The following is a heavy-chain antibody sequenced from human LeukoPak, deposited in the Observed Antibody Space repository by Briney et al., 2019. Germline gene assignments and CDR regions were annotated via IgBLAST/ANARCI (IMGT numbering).Heavy chain of an antibody. V-gene: IGHV4-4*09. Sequence: PSETLSLTCAVSVASIRNYYWSWIRQAPGKGLEWIGYISTSGSTNYNPSLKSRVSISLDTSNNRFSLNLNFVTAADTAVYFCASPRTSYRYTFDYWGPGALVTVSS. CDR1: VASIRNYY. CDR2: ISTSGST. J-gene: IGHJ4*02. D-gene: IGHD5-18*01. CDR3: ASPRTSYRYTFDY.